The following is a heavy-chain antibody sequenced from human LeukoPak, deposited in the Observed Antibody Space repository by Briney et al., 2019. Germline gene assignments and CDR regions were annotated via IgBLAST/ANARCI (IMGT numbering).Heavy chain of an antibody. CDR2: IRYDGGNK. V-gene: IGHV3-30*02. CDR3: AKVYYGDYSCLGY. D-gene: IGHD4-17*01. Sequence: GGSLRLSCAASGFTFTGYGMHWVRQAPGKGLEWVAFIRYDGGNKYYADSVKGRFTISRDNSKNTLYLQMNSLRAEDTAVYYCAKVYYGDYSCLGYWGQGTLVTVSS. J-gene: IGHJ4*02. CDR1: GFTFTGYG.